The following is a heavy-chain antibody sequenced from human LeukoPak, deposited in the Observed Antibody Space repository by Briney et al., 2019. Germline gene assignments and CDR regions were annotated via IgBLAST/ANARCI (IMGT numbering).Heavy chain of an antibody. Sequence: PSETLSLTCAVYGGSFSGYYWSWIRQPPGKGLEWIGEINHSGSTNYNPSLKSRVTISVDTSKNQFSLKLSSVTAADTAVYYCARATVDTVDYWGQGTLVTVSS. J-gene: IGHJ4*02. V-gene: IGHV4-34*01. D-gene: IGHD5-18*01. CDR1: GGSFSGYY. CDR2: INHSGST. CDR3: ARATVDTVDY.